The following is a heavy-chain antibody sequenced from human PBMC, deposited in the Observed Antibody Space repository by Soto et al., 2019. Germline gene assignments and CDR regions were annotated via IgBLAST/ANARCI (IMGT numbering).Heavy chain of an antibody. CDR2: IWYDGSNK. CDR1: GFTFSRYG. V-gene: IGHV3-33*01. CDR3: ARDGGRTRVSFSIYMDV. Sequence: QVQLVESGGGVVQPGRSLRLSCAASGFTFSRYGMHWVRQAPGKGLEWVAVIWYDGSNKYYADSVKGRFTISRDNSKNTLYLQMNSLSAEVTAVYYCARDGGRTRVSFSIYMDVWGKGTTVTVSS. D-gene: IGHD3-16*01. J-gene: IGHJ6*03.